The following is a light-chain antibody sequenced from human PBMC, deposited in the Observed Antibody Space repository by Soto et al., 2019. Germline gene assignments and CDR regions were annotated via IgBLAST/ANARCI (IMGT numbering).Light chain of an antibody. Sequence: QSVLTQPPSASGSPGHSVTISCTGTSSDVGGYNYVSWYQQHPGKAPKLIIYEVYKRPSGVPDRFSGSKSGNTAALTVSGLQAEDEADYYCSSYVGTNSYVFGTGTKVTVL. CDR3: SSYVGTNSYV. CDR2: EVY. CDR1: SSDVGGYNY. V-gene: IGLV2-8*01. J-gene: IGLJ1*01.